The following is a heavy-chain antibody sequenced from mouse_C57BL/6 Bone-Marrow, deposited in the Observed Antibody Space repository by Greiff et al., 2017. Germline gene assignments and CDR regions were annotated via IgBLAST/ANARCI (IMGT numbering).Heavy chain of an antibody. J-gene: IGHJ4*01. D-gene: IGHD1-1*01. CDR3: ARRRLRSVLYAMDD. CDR2: IDPRSGNT. Sequence: QVQLQQSGAELARPGASVKLSCKASGYTFPSYGICWVQQRPGQGLEWIGEIDPRSGNTYYTETMTGQATLSADNSSSTAYMAIRSLTSEDASVYFCARRRLRSVLYAMDDWGQGTSVTVSS. V-gene: IGHV1-81*01. CDR1: GYTFPSYG.